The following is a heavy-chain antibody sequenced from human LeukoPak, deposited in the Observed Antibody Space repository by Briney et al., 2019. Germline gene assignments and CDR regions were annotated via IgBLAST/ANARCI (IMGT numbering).Heavy chain of an antibody. CDR2: ISWNSGSI. J-gene: IGHJ3*02. CDR3: AKVSSAYDWDAFDI. Sequence: GRSLRLSCAASGFTFYDYAMHWVRQAPGEGLEWVSGISWNSGSIDYADSVKGRFTISRDNAKNSLYLQMNSLRAEDTALYYCAKVSSAYDWDAFDIWGRGTMVTVSS. V-gene: IGHV3-9*01. CDR1: GFTFYDYA. D-gene: IGHD5-12*01.